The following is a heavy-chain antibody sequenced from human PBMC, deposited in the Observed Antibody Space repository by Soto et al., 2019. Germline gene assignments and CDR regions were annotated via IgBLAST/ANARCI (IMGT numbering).Heavy chain of an antibody. CDR3: ARYYDILTGSSDFDY. D-gene: IGHD3-9*01. CDR2: FDPEDGET. J-gene: IGHJ4*02. V-gene: IGHV1-24*01. CDR1: GYTLTELS. Sequence: GASVKVSCKVSGYTLTELSMHWVRHAPGKGLEWMGGFDPEDGETIYAQKLQGRVTMTTDTSTSTAYMELRSLRSDDTAVYYCARYYDILTGSSDFDYWGQGTLVTVSS.